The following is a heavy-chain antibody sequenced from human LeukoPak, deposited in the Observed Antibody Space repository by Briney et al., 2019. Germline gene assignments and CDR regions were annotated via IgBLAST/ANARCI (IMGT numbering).Heavy chain of an antibody. CDR1: GGSISSSSYY. V-gene: IGHV4-39*01. J-gene: IGHJ4*02. D-gene: IGHD1-14*01. Sequence: SETLSLTCTVSGGSISSSSYYWGWIRQPPGKGLEWIGSIYYSGSTYYNPSLKSRVTISVDTSKNQFSLKLSSVTAADTAVYYCASGYDHEYFDYWGQGTLVTVSS. CDR2: IYYSGST. CDR3: ASGYDHEYFDY.